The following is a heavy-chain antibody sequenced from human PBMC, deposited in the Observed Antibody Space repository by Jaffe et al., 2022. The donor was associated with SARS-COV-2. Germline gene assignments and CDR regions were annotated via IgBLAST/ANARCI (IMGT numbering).Heavy chain of an antibody. CDR2: MNPNSGNT. Sequence: QVQLVQSGAEVKKPGASVKVSCKASGYTFTSYDINWVRQATGQGLEWMGWMNPNSGNTGYAQKFQGRVTMTRNTSISTAYMELSSLRSEDTAVYYCARGHCSSTSCWFYPGKWDYYYYGMDVWGQGTTVTVSS. CDR1: GYTFTSYD. V-gene: IGHV1-8*01. J-gene: IGHJ6*02. D-gene: IGHD2-2*01. CDR3: ARGHCSSTSCWFYPGKWDYYYYGMDV.